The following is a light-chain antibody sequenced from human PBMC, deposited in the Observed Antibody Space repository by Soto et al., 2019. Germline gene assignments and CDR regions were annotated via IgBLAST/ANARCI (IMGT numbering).Light chain of an antibody. J-gene: IGKJ1*01. CDR2: GAS. Sequence: EIVLTQSPGTLSLSPGERATLSCRASQSVSSTYLAWYQHKPGQAPRLLIYGASSRATGIPDRFSGSGSGTDVTLTISRLETDDFAVYHCQQYGSSWWTFVQGTKVEIK. CDR3: QQYGSSWWT. V-gene: IGKV3-20*01. CDR1: QSVSSTY.